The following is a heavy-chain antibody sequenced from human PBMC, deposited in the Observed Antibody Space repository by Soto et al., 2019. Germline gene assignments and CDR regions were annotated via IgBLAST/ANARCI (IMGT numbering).Heavy chain of an antibody. CDR2: IIPILGIA. CDR1: GGTFSSYA. J-gene: IGHJ4*02. V-gene: IGHV1-69*04. D-gene: IGHD3-16*01. CDR3: ASWGRGTRDLDANFDY. Sequence: ASVKVSCKASGGTFSSYAISWVRQAPGQGLEWMGRIIPILGIANYAQKFQGRVTITADKSTSTAYMELSSLRSEDTAVYYCASWGRGTRDLDANFDYWGQGTLVTVSS.